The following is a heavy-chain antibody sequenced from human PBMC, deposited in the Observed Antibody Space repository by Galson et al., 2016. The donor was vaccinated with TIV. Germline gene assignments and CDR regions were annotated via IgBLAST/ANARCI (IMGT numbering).Heavy chain of an antibody. CDR3: TRDSWTSGYNSAWEAFDF. D-gene: IGHD6-19*01. J-gene: IGHJ3*01. Sequence: SETLSLTCTVSGASVSSGNYYWTWIRQSPGKGLECMGYIFSSRSTKYNPSLKSRVTISADTSKNQFSLKLSSVTAADTAVYYCTRDSWTSGYNSAWEAFDFWGQGTMVTVSS. V-gene: IGHV4-61*01. CDR1: GASVSSGNYY. CDR2: IFSSRST.